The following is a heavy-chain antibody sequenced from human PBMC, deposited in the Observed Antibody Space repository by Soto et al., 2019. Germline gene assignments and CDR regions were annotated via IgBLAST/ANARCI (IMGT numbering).Heavy chain of an antibody. Sequence: EALSVNCTVSVGSISSYYWSWIRQPPGKGLEWIGYIYYSGSTNYNPSLKSRVTISVDTSKNQFSLKLSSVTAADTAVYYCARAFRSRGYYFDYWGQGTLVTVSS. D-gene: IGHD3-10*01. J-gene: IGHJ4*02. CDR2: IYYSGST. V-gene: IGHV4-59*01. CDR1: VGSISSYY. CDR3: ARAFRSRGYYFDY.